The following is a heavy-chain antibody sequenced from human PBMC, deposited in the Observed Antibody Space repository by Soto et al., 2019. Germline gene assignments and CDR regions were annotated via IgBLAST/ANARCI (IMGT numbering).Heavy chain of an antibody. D-gene: IGHD2-15*01. CDR3: AHLRGTWCAMDF. V-gene: IGHV2-5*01. CDR2: IYWNDSK. CDR1: GFSLSGFSLSFSVVG. J-gene: IGHJ4*02. Sequence: QITLKESGPTLVKPTETLTLTCSFSGFSLSGFSLSFSVVGLTWIRQSPGKALEWLGIIYWNDSKHYSPSLRGRLSITRATSRDHVFLTMDNMDPADTGTYNCAHLRGTWCAMDFWGQGIPVTVSS.